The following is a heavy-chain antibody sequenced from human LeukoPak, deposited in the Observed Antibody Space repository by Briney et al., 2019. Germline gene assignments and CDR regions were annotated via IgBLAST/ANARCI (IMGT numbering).Heavy chain of an antibody. CDR2: IGGTGGDT. D-gene: IGHD1/OR15-1a*01. J-gene: IGHJ3*02. V-gene: IGHV3-23*01. CDR3: AKDEILRNKVYDTFDI. CDR1: GLTFPSDA. Sequence: QTGGSLRFPCAASGLTFPSDAISCVRQAPGKGLEWVSTIGGTGGDTYYADSVKGRFTISRDNSKNTLYLQLNSLRAEDTAVYYCAKDEILRNKVYDTFDIWGQGTKVTVSS.